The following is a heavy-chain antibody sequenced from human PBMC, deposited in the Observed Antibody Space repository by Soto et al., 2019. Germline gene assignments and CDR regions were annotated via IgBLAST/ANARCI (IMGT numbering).Heavy chain of an antibody. CDR3: ARHPPGTAAGTYYGMDV. V-gene: IGHV3-53*02. Sequence: EVQLVETGGGLIQPGGSLRLSCAASEFTVSSSYMSWVRQAPGKGPEWVSVIYSGGNTYYADSVKGRFTISRDESKNTLSLQMRRLRVEDTAVYYCARHPPGTAAGTYYGMDVWGQGTAVTVSS. CDR1: EFTVSSSY. J-gene: IGHJ6*02. D-gene: IGHD2-8*02. CDR2: IYSGGNT.